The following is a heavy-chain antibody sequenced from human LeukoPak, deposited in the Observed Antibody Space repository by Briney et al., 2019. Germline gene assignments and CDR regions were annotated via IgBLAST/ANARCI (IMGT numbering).Heavy chain of an antibody. CDR1: GFTFSSYD. D-gene: IGHD4-17*01. Sequence: GGSLRLSCAASGFTFSSYDMHWVRQVTGKSLEWVSTIGTAGDTKYPGSVKGRFTISRENAKNSLYLQMNSLRAGDTAVCYCARAYGDYFDYWGQGTLVTVSS. CDR2: IGTAGDT. V-gene: IGHV3-13*04. J-gene: IGHJ4*02. CDR3: ARAYGDYFDY.